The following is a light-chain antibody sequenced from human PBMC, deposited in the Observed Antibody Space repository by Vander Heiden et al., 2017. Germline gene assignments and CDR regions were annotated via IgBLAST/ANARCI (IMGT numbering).Light chain of an antibody. V-gene: IGKV1-39*01. Sequence: DIQMTQSPSYLSASVGDRVTITCRASQSISSYLNWYQQKPGKAPKLQIYAASSLQSGVPSRFSGSGSGTDFTLTISSLQPEDFATYYCQQSYSTPLTFGGGTKVEIK. J-gene: IGKJ4*01. CDR3: QQSYSTPLT. CDR1: QSISSY. CDR2: AAS.